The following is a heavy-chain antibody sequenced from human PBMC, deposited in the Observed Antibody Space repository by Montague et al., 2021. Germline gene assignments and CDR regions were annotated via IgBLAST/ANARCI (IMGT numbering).Heavy chain of an antibody. CDR3: ARGWQKRFDP. J-gene: IGHJ5*02. V-gene: IGHV6-1*01. D-gene: IGHD5-24*01. CDR1: GDSVSSNDAT. CDR2: TYYRSKWYN. Sequence: CATSGDSVSSNDATWNWIRQSPSRGLEWLGRTYYRSKWYNEYAISVKSRITVNPDTSKNQFPLLLNSVTPEDTAVYYCARGWQKRFDPWGQGTLVTVSS.